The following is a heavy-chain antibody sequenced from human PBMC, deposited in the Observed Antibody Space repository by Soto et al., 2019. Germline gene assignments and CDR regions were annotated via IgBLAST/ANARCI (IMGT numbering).Heavy chain of an antibody. D-gene: IGHD3-22*01. J-gene: IGHJ4*02. CDR2: IYYSGST. V-gene: IGHV4-59*01. Sequence: SETLSLTCTVSCGSISSYYWSWIRQPPGKGLEWIGYIYYSGSTNYNPSLKSRVTISVDTSKNQFSLKLSSVTAADTAVYYCAREVTYYYDSSGYYDLHYFDYWGQGTLVTVSS. CDR1: CGSISSYY. CDR3: AREVTYYYDSSGYYDLHYFDY.